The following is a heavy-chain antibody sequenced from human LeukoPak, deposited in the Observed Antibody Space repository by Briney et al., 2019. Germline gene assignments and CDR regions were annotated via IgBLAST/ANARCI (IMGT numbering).Heavy chain of an antibody. CDR3: ARDRFGLHVDTAYYFDY. Sequence: GRSLRLSCAASGFTFSSYAMHWVRQAPGKGLEWAAFISYDGSNKYYAGSVKGRFTISRDNSKNTLYLQMNSLRAEDTALYYCARDRFGLHVDTAYYFDYWGQGTLVTVSS. CDR1: GFTFSSYA. J-gene: IGHJ4*02. CDR2: ISYDGSNK. V-gene: IGHV3-30*04. D-gene: IGHD3-10*01.